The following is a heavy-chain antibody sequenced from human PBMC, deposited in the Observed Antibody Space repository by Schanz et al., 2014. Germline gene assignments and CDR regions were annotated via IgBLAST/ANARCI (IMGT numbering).Heavy chain of an antibody. Sequence: EPEVREPGASVQVSCKASGYTFNNYYTHWMRQAPGQRPEWLGGISPSTGRTTYAPKLQDRVTIIRETSMTTVFMELCSLRSADSIIHYCAALVLHDA. V-gene: IGHV1-46*02. J-gene: IGHJ3*01. CDR1: GYTFNNYY. CDR3: AALVLHDA. CDR2: ISPSTGRT. D-gene: IGHD2-15*01.